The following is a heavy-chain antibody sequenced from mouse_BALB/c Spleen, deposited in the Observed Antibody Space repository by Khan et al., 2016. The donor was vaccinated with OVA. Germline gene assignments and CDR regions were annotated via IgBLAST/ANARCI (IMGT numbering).Heavy chain of an antibody. D-gene: IGHD2-4*01. V-gene: IGHV3-2*02. CDR2: ISYSGNT. CDR1: GYSITSEYT. J-gene: IGHJ3*01. CDR3: ARKDYYDYDPFPY. Sequence: EVQLQESGPGLVKPSQSLSLTCTVTGYSITSEYTWNWIRPFPGNKLEWMGFISYSGNTRYNPSLKSRIAFTRDTSTNPFFLQLKFVTPEDTATYYCARKDYYDYDPFPYWGQGTLVTVSA.